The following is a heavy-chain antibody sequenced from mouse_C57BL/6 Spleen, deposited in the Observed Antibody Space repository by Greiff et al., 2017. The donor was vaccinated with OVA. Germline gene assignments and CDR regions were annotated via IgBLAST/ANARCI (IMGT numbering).Heavy chain of an antibody. V-gene: IGHV1-64*01. Sequence: QVQLQQPGAELVKPGASVKLSCKASGYTFTSYWMHWVKQRPGQGLEWIGMIHPNSGSTNYNEKFKSKATLTVDKSSSTAYMQLSSLTSEDSAVYYCARGVYDYDEKVDYWGQGTSVTVSS. CDR1: GYTFTSYW. J-gene: IGHJ4*01. D-gene: IGHD2-4*01. CDR2: IHPNSGST. CDR3: ARGVYDYDEKVDY.